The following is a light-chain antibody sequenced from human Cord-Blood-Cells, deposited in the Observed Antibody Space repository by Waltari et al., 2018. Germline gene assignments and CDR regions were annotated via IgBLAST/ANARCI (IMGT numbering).Light chain of an antibody. Sequence: QSALTQPASVSGSPGQSITISCTVTSSDVGGYNSVSWYQQHPGKAPKLIIYDVSNRPSGVSNRFSGSKSGNTASLTISGLQAEDEDDYYCSSYTSISTYVFGTGTKVTVL. CDR1: SSDVGGYNS. CDR2: DVS. CDR3: SSYTSISTYV. V-gene: IGLV2-14*01. J-gene: IGLJ1*01.